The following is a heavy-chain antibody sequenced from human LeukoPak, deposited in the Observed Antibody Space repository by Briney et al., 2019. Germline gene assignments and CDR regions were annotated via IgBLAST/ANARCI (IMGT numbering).Heavy chain of an antibody. V-gene: IGHV1-69*13. D-gene: IGHD3-10*01. CDR1: GGTFSSYA. CDR2: IIPIFGTA. J-gene: IGHJ6*03. CDR3: ARLPRGIYYYYYMDV. Sequence: SVKVSCKASGGTFSSYAISWVRQAPGQGLEWMGGIIPIFGTANYAQKFQGRVTITADESTSTAYMELSSLRSDDTAVYYCARLPRGIYYYYYMDVWGKGTTVTISS.